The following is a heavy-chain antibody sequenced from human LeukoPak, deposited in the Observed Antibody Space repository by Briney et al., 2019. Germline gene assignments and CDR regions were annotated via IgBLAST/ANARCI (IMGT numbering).Heavy chain of an antibody. CDR3: ARREGSGLLDY. D-gene: IGHD6-19*01. Sequence: GGSLRLSCEASGFTFNSYSMHWVRQAPGKGPEWVAVISYDGSNKYYADSVKGRFTISRDTSKNTLYLQMNSLRAEDTAVYYCARREGSGLLDYWGQGTLVTVSS. CDR1: GFTFNSYS. J-gene: IGHJ4*02. CDR2: ISYDGSNK. V-gene: IGHV3-30*04.